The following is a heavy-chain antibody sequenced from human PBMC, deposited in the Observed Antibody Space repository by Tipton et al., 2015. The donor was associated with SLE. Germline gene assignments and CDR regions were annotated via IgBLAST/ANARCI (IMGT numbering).Heavy chain of an antibody. V-gene: IGHV1-2*02. CDR2: INPDTGGT. J-gene: IGHJ3*02. CDR3: ARDAPFYVHAFDI. D-gene: IGHD3-16*01. CDR1: GYTFTGYY. Sequence: QSGPEVKKPGASVKVSCKTSGYTFTGYYIHWVRQAPGQGLEWMGWINPDTGGTNYALSFRGRVTLTSDASVTTAYMELSSLRSEDTAVYYCARDAPFYVHAFDIWGQGTMVTVSS.